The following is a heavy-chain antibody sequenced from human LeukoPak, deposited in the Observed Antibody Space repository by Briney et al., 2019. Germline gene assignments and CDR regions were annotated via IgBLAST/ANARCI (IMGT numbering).Heavy chain of an antibody. D-gene: IGHD5-12*01. Sequence: GGSLRLSCEASGFIFSNYWMSWVRQAPGKGPEWVANMKQDGSEKFYMDSVKGRFTVSRDNAKNSVYLQMNNLRTEDTALYYCAKASEERYSGYDDYLHYWGQGTLVTVSS. CDR2: MKQDGSEK. V-gene: IGHV3-7*03. CDR1: GFIFSNYW. J-gene: IGHJ4*02. CDR3: AKASEERYSGYDDYLHY.